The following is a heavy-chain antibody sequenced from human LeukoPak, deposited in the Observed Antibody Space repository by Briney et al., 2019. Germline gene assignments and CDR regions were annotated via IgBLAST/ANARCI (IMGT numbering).Heavy chain of an antibody. Sequence: GGSLRLSCAASGFTFSTNYMNWVRQAPGKGLEWVSVIYRGDSTYYADSVKGRFTISRDNSKNMLFLQMSSLRAEDSAVYYCAREWEQLPYFDYWGQGTLVTVSS. J-gene: IGHJ4*02. CDR3: AREWEQLPYFDY. V-gene: IGHV3-66*02. D-gene: IGHD1-26*01. CDR1: GFTFSTNY. CDR2: IYRGDST.